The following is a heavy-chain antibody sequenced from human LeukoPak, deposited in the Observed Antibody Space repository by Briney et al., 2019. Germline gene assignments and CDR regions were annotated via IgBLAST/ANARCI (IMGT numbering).Heavy chain of an antibody. CDR3: ARHTIFCSFINCSPFGP. J-gene: IGHJ5*02. CDR2: VSHDGIA. V-gene: IGHV4-39*01. CDR1: GGSINSALYY. D-gene: IGHD3-3*01. Sequence: SETLSLTCTVSGGSINSALYYWAWIRQTPEQQLEWIGSVSHDGIAKYSPSLGGRVSLSADTSKNAFFMEVHSVTAADSAIYYCARHTIFCSFINCSPFGPWGQGTLVTVSS.